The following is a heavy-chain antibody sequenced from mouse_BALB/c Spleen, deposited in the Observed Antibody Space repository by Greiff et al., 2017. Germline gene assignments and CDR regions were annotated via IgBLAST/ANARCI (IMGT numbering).Heavy chain of an antibody. J-gene: IGHJ4*01. CDR1: GFTFSNYW. Sequence: EVKVEESGGGLVQPGGSMKLSCVASGFTFSNYWMNWVRQSPEKGLEWVAEIRLKSNNYATHYAESVKGRFTISRDDSKSSVYLQMNNLRAEDTGIYYCTKGGLYAMDYWGQGTSVTVSS. V-gene: IGHV6-6*02. CDR3: TKGGLYAMDY. CDR2: IRLKSNNYAT.